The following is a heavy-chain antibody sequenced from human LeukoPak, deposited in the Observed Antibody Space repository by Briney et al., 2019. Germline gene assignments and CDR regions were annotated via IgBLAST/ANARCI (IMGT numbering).Heavy chain of an antibody. CDR2: INWNGGST. CDR1: GFTFDDYG. D-gene: IGHD5/OR15-5a*01. J-gene: IGHJ6*03. CDR3: ARDSVPRNPYYYYYYMDV. Sequence: RTGGSLRLSCAASGFTFDDYGMSWVRQAPGKGLEWVSGINWNGGSTGYADSVKGRFTISRDNAKNSLYLQMNSLRAEDTAMYYCARDSVPRNPYYYYYYMDVWGKGTTVTVSS. V-gene: IGHV3-20*04.